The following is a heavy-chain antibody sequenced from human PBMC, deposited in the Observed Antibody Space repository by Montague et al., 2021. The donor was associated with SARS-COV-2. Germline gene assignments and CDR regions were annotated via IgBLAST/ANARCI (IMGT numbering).Heavy chain of an antibody. Sequence: CAISGDSVSSNSAAWNWIRQSPSRGLEWLGRIYYRSKWYNDYAVSVKSRITINPDTSKNQFSLQLNSVTPEDTAVYYCSRQPLGYDFVYYYCGMDVWGQGTTVTVSS. CDR1: GDSVSSNSAA. CDR2: IYYRSKWYN. J-gene: IGHJ6*02. CDR3: SRQPLGYDFVYYYCGMDV. V-gene: IGHV6-1*01. D-gene: IGHD5-12*01.